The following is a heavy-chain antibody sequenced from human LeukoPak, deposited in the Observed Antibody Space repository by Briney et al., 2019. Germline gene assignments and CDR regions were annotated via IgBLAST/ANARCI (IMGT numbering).Heavy chain of an antibody. CDR3: ARDLFSGDAANWFDP. V-gene: IGHV4-30-4*01. CDR2: IIDTGKT. J-gene: IGHJ5*02. D-gene: IGHD3-10*01. Sequence: SETLSLTCTVSGGSIGGADYYWSWIRQPPGKGLEWIGYIIDTGKTDYNPSLKSRVTISVDTSKNQFSLKVSSVTAADTAVYFCARDLFSGDAANWFDPWGQGTLVTVSS. CDR1: GGSIGGADYY.